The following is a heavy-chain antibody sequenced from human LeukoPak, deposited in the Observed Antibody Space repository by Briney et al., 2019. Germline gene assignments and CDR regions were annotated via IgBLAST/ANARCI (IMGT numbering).Heavy chain of an antibody. D-gene: IGHD4-17*01. J-gene: IGHJ4*02. CDR2: ISYDGSNK. CDR3: ARDMTTVTTHFDY. CDR1: GFTFSSYG. V-gene: IGHV3-30*19. Sequence: GGSLRLSCAASGFTFSSYGMHWVRQAPGKGLEWVAVISYDGSNKYYADSVKGRFTISRDNSKNTLYLQMNSLRAEDTAVYYCARDMTTVTTHFDYWGQGTLVTVSS.